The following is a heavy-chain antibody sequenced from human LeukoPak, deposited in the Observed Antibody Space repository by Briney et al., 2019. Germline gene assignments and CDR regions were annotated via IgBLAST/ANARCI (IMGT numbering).Heavy chain of an antibody. J-gene: IGHJ4*02. V-gene: IGHV3-48*04. CDR2: ISSSSSTI. CDR3: ARGDAYYDILTGPDY. Sequence: GGSLRLSCAASGFTFSSYSMNWVRQAPGKGLEWVSYISSSSSTIYYADSVKGRFTISRDNAKNSLYLQMNSLRAEDTAVYYCARGDAYYDILTGPDYWGQGTLVTVSS. D-gene: IGHD3-9*01. CDR1: GFTFSSYS.